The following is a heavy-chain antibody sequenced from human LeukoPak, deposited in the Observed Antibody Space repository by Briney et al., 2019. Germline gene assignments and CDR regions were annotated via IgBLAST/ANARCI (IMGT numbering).Heavy chain of an antibody. CDR1: GGSISNNY. J-gene: IGHJ4*02. CDR2: INHSGST. D-gene: IGHD6-13*01. Sequence: SETLSLTCTVSGGSISNNYWSWIRQPPGKGLEWIGEINHSGSTNYNPSLKSRVTISVDTSKNQFSLKLSSVTAADTAVYYCARASNLFIAAAGLARYYFDYWGQGTLVTVSP. CDR3: ARASNLFIAAAGLARYYFDY. V-gene: IGHV4-34*09.